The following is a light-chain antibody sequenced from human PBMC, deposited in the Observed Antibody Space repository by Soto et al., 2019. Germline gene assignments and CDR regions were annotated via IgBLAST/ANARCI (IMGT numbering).Light chain of an antibody. Sequence: QSALTQPASVSASPGQSITISCTGTSSDVGAYNYVSWYQQHPGKAPKLMIYEVSNRPSGVSNSFSGSKSGNTASLTISGLQAEDDAAYYCSSYMAGCTYVFGPGTTVTVL. J-gene: IGLJ1*01. V-gene: IGLV2-14*01. CDR1: SSDVGAYNY. CDR3: SSYMAGCTYV. CDR2: EVS.